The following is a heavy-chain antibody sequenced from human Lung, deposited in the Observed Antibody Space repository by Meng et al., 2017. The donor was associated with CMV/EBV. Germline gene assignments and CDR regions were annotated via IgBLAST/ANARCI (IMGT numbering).Heavy chain of an antibody. V-gene: IGHV7-4-1*01. CDR1: GYTFTSSS. J-gene: IGHJ4*02. CDR3: ARGNGWRFDY. D-gene: IGHD6-19*01. CDR2: ININTGNP. Sequence: QVQVVQSGSELKKPGDSVKVSCQAAGYTFTSSSMNWVRHAPGQGLEWMGWININTGNPTYAQGFTGRFVFSLDTSVSTAYLQIDSLKADDTAAYYCARGNGWRFDYWGQGTLVTVSS.